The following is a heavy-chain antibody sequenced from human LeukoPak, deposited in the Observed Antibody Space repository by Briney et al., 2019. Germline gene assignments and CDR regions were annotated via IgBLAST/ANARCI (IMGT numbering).Heavy chain of an antibody. J-gene: IGHJ4*02. D-gene: IGHD2-8*02. CDR2: ISGSGGST. V-gene: IGHV3-23*01. CDR1: GFTFSSYA. Sequence: GGSLRLSCAASGFTFSSYAMSWVRQARGKGLEWVSAISGSGGSTYYADSVKGRFTISRDNSKNTLYLQMNSLRAEDTAVYYCAKVVLVVYAGYFDYWGQGTLVTVSS. CDR3: AKVVLVVYAGYFDY.